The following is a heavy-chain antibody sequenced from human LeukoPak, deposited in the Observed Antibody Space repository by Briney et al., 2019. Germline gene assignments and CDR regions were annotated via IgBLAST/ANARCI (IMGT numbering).Heavy chain of an antibody. V-gene: IGHV3-53*01. D-gene: IGHD1-20*01. CDR3: AKESRFNWFLDH. J-gene: IGHJ4*02. CDR2: IYSGGST. CDR1: GFTVSSNY. Sequence: GGSLRLSCAASGFTVSSNYMSWVRQAPGKGLEWVSVIYSGGSTYYADSVKGRFTISRDNSKNTLYLQMNSLRAEDTAVYYCAKESRFNWFLDHWGQGTLVTVSS.